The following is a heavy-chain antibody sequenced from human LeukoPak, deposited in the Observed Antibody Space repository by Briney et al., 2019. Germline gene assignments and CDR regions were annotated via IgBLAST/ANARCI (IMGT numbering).Heavy chain of an antibody. CDR2: ISAYNGNT. CDR3: ARTYYYDSSGYRHFDY. CDR1: GYTFTSYG. Sequence: ASVKVSCKASGYTFTSYGISWVRQAPGQGLEWMGWISAYNGNTNYAQKLQGRVTMTRDTSISTAYMELSRLRSDDTAVYYCARTYYYDSSGYRHFDYWGQGTLVTVSS. J-gene: IGHJ4*02. V-gene: IGHV1-18*01. D-gene: IGHD3-22*01.